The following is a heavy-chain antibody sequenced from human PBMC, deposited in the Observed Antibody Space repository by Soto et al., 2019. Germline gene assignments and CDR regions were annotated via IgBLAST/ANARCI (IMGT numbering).Heavy chain of an antibody. CDR1: GFTFSSYA. Sequence: GGSLRLSCAASGFTFSSYAMSWVRQAPGKGLEWVSAISGSGGSTYYADSVKGRFTISRDNSKNTLYLQMNSLRAEDTAVYYCAKTGDYGDHYYYYYYMDVWGKGTTVTVSS. CDR2: ISGSGGST. D-gene: IGHD4-17*01. V-gene: IGHV3-23*01. CDR3: AKTGDYGDHYYYYYYMDV. J-gene: IGHJ6*03.